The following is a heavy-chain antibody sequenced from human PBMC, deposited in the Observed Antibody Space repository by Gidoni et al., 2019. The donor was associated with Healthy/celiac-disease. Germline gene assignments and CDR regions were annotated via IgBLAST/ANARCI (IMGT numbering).Heavy chain of an antibody. D-gene: IGHD3-22*01. Sequence: EVQLLESGGGLVQPGGSLRLSCAASGFTFSSDAMSWVRQAPGKGLEWVLVISGSGGSTYYADSVKGRCPITRDNSKNKLYLQMNSLRAEDTAVYYCAKEITMIVGAKVANDYWGQGTLVTVSS. CDR3: AKEITMIVGAKVANDY. J-gene: IGHJ4*02. CDR1: GFTFSSDA. CDR2: ISGSGGST. V-gene: IGHV3-23*01.